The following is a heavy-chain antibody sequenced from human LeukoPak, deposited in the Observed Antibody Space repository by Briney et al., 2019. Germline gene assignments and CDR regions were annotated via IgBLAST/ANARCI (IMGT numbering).Heavy chain of an antibody. Sequence: GGSLRLSCSVFGFTFSNYAMHWVRQAPGKGLEWVSTISGGGDNTYYADSVKGRFTISRDNAKNSLYLQMNSLRAEDTAVYYCARGGFDIWGQGTMVTVSS. D-gene: IGHD3-10*01. CDR1: GFTFSNYA. V-gene: IGHV3-21*01. J-gene: IGHJ3*02. CDR3: ARGGFDI. CDR2: ISGGGDNT.